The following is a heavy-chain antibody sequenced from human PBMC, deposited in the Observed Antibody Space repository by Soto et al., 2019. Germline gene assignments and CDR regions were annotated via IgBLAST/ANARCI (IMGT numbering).Heavy chain of an antibody. J-gene: IGHJ4*02. Sequence: QLQLQESGSGLVKPSQTLSLTCAVSGGSISSGGYSCSWIRQPPGKGLEWIGYIYHSGSTYYNPSLKSRVPIAVYXSKNQFSLKLSSVTAADTAVYYCARGMTTVTTFDYWGQGTLVTVSS. CDR2: IYHSGST. V-gene: IGHV4-30-2*01. CDR3: ARGMTTVTTFDY. D-gene: IGHD4-4*01. CDR1: GGSISSGGYS.